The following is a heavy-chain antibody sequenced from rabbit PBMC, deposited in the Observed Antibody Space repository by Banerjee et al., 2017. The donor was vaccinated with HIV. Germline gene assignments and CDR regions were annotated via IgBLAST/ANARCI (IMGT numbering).Heavy chain of an antibody. CDR1: GFDFSSYG. Sequence: QLKESGGGLVQPGGSLKLSCKASGFDFSSYGVSWVRQAPGKGLEGIGYIDPVFGSTYYASWVNGRFTISSHNAQNTLYLQLNSLTAADTATYFCARDPHDYTYGYAGYAYAVGELDLWGPGTLVTVS. CDR2: IDPVFGST. D-gene: IGHD6-1*01. CDR3: ARDPHDYTYGYAGYAYAVGELDL. V-gene: IGHV1S7*01. J-gene: IGHJ4*01.